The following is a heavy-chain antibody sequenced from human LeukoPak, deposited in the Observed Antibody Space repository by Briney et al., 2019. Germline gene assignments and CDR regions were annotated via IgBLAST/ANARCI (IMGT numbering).Heavy chain of an antibody. CDR1: GYSISSGYY. CDR2: IYHSGST. D-gene: IGHD6-13*01. J-gene: IGHJ6*03. Sequence: SETLSLTCTVSGYSISSGYYWGWIRQPPGKGLEWIGSIYHSGSTYYNPSLKSRVTISVDTSKNQFSLKLSSVTAADTAVYYCARGPSMGSSSWSNYYYYYYMDVWGKGTTVTISS. CDR3: ARGPSMGSSSWSNYYYYYYMDV. V-gene: IGHV4-38-2*02.